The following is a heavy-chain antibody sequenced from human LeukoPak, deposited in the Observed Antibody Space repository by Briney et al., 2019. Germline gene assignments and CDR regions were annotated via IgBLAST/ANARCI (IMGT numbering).Heavy chain of an antibody. CDR2: ISYDGSNK. V-gene: IGHV3-30*04. J-gene: IGHJ3*02. Sequence: GGSLRLSCAASGFTFSSYAMHWVRQAPGKGLEWVAVISYDGSNKYYADSVKGRFTISRDNSKNTLYLQMNSLRAEDTAVYYCARDGYTAMVTGAFDIWGQGTMVTVPS. CDR3: ARDGYTAMVTGAFDI. D-gene: IGHD5-18*01. CDR1: GFTFSSYA.